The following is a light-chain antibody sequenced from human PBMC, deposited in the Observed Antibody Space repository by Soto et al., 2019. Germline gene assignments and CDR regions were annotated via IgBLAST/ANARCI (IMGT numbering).Light chain of an antibody. CDR1: QSLLHSNGYNY. V-gene: IGKV2-28*01. Sequence: VMTKSQRSLLATVAVSATISCMSSQSLLHSNGYNYLDWYLQKPGQSPQLLIYLGSNRASGVPDRFSGSGSGTDFTLKISRVEAEDVGVYYCMQALQTPLTFGQGPGLEIK. CDR3: MQALQTPLT. CDR2: LGS. J-gene: IGKJ5*01.